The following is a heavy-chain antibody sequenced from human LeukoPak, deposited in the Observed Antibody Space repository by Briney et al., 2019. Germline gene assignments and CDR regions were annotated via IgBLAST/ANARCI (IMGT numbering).Heavy chain of an antibody. CDR2: IIPIFGTA. CDR3: ARDQQLVRVGATKDGAFDI. Sequence: SVKVSCKASGYTFTSYGISWVRQAPGQGLGWMGGIIPIFGTANYAQKFQGRVTITADESTSTAYMELSSLRSEDTAVYYCARDQQLVRVGATKDGAFDIWGQGTMVTVSS. CDR1: GYTFTSYG. V-gene: IGHV1-69*13. J-gene: IGHJ3*02. D-gene: IGHD1-26*01.